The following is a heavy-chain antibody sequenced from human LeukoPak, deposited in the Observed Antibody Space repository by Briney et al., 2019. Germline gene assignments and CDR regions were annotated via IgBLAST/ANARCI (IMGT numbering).Heavy chain of an antibody. CDR2: IRWNSGSI. V-gene: IGHV3-9*01. CDR3: AKGVPNYYDSSGYYAFYDY. J-gene: IGHJ4*02. Sequence: PGGSLRLSCAASGFTFDDYAMHRVRQAPGKGLEWVSGIRWNSGSIGYADSVKGRFTISRDNAKNSLYLQMNSLRAEDTALYYCAKGVPNYYDSSGYYAFYDYWGQGTLVTVSS. CDR1: GFTFDDYA. D-gene: IGHD3-22*01.